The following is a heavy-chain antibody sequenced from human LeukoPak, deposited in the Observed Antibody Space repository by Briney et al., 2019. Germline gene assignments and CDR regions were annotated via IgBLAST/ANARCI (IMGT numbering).Heavy chain of an antibody. J-gene: IGHJ6*02. V-gene: IGHV1-69*13. CDR3: ARTMVVTAIMIYYYGMDV. D-gene: IGHD2-21*02. CDR1: GGTFSSYA. Sequence: ASVKVSCKASGGTFSSYAISWVRQAPGQGLEWMGGIIPIFGTANYAQKFQGRVTITADESTSTAYMELSSLRSEDTAVHYCARTMVVTAIMIYYYGMDVWGQGTTVTVSS. CDR2: IIPIFGTA.